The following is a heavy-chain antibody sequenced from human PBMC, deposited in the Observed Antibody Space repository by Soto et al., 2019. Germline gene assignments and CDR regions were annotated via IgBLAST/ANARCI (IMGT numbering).Heavy chain of an antibody. V-gene: IGHV1-3*01. J-gene: IGHJ4*02. CDR3: ARFPRSIAAAGTGGFYFDY. Sequence: GASVKVSCKASGYTFTSYAMHWVRQAPGQRLEWMGWINAGNGNTKYSQKFQGRVTITRDTSASTAYKEQRSLRSKDTAVYYCARFPRSIAAAGTGGFYFDYWGQGTLVTVSS. CDR2: INAGNGNT. D-gene: IGHD6-13*01. CDR1: GYTFTSYA.